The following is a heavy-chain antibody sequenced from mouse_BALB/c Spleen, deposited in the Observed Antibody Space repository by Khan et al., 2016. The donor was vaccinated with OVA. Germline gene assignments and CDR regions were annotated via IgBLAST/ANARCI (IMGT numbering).Heavy chain of an antibody. CDR2: INPHIGET. J-gene: IGHJ2*01. V-gene: IGHV1-20*02. Sequence: IQLVQSGPELVKPGASVKISCKASGYSFTGYFMNWVMQSHGKRLEWIGRINPHIGETFYNQKFKDKATLTVDESSSTAHMELRSLASEDSVVYYCARKNGNDFDYWGQGTTLTVSS. D-gene: IGHD1-1*01. CDR3: ARKNGNDFDY. CDR1: GYSFTGYF.